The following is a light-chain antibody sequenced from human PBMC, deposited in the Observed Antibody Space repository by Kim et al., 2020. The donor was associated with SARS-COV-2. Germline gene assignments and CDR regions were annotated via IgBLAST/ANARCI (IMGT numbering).Light chain of an antibody. CDR3: QQYNDWPWT. Sequence: EIVMTQSPATLSVSPGERVTLSCRASQSISSNLGWYQQKPGQAPRLLIYGASTRATGIPARFSGSGSGTEFTVTISSLQSEDFAVYCCQQYNDWPWTFGQGTKVDIK. CDR2: GAS. J-gene: IGKJ1*01. CDR1: QSISSN. V-gene: IGKV3-15*01.